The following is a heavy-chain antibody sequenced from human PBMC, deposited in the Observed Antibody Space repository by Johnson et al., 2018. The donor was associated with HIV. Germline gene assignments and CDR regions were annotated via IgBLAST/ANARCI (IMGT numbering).Heavy chain of an antibody. V-gene: IGHV3-43D*03. D-gene: IGHD6-19*01. CDR2: ISWDGNST. CDR1: GFAFDDYA. Sequence: VQLVESGGVVVQPGGSLRLSCAVSGFAFDDYAMHWVRQAPGKGLEWVSLISWDGNSTYYGDSVKGRFTISRENGENSLYLQMNSLRTEDTALYYCAKDMGYSSFGYGFDILGQGTMVTVSS. J-gene: IGHJ3*02. CDR3: AKDMGYSSFGYGFDI.